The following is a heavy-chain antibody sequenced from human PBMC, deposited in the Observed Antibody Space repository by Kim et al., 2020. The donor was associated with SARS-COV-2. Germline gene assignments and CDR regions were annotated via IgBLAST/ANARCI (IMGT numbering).Heavy chain of an antibody. CDR2: IYYSGST. V-gene: IGHV4-31*03. CDR1: GGSISSGGYY. D-gene: IGHD3-10*01. J-gene: IGHJ4*02. Sequence: SETLSLTCTVSGGSISSGGYYWSWIRQHPGKGLEWIGYIYYSGSTYYNPSLKSRVTISVDTSKNQFSLKLSSVTAADTAVYYCARVLPYYYGSGSYGAKGFDYWGQGTLVTVSS. CDR3: ARVLPYYYGSGSYGAKGFDY.